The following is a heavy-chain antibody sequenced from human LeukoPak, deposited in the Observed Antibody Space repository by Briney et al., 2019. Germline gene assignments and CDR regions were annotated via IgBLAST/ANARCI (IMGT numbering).Heavy chain of an antibody. D-gene: IGHD3-10*01. J-gene: IGHJ3*02. CDR3: ARSLYYYGSDSFDI. Sequence: SETLSLTCTVSGYSIRSGYYWGWIRQPPGKGLEWIGYIYYSGSTNYNPSLKSRVTISVDTSKNQFSLKLSSVTAADTAVYYCARSLYYYGSDSFDIWGQGTMVSVSS. CDR2: IYYSGST. V-gene: IGHV4-61*01. CDR1: GYSIRSGYY.